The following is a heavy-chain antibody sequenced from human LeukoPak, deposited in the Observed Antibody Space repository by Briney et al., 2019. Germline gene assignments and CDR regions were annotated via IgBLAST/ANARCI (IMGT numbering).Heavy chain of an antibody. V-gene: IGHV1-69*04. CDR3: ARDHRDWNGPSYFDY. CDR2: IIPILGIA. Sequence: SVKVSCKASGGTFSSYTISWVRQAPGQRLEWMGRIIPILGIANYAQKFQGRVTITADKSTSTAYMGLSSLRSEDTAVYYCARDHRDWNGPSYFDYWGQGTLVTVSS. D-gene: IGHD1-1*01. CDR1: GGTFSSYT. J-gene: IGHJ4*02.